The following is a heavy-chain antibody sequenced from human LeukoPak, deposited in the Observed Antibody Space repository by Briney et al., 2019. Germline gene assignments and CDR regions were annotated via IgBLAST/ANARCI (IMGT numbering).Heavy chain of an antibody. Sequence: GESLKISCKGSGYSFTSYWIGWVRRMPGKGLEWMGIIYPGDSDTRYSPSFQGQVTISADKSISTAYLQWSSLKASDTAMYYCARIDYSPHIYNYGMDVWGQGTTVTVSS. CDR1: GYSFTSYW. CDR3: ARIDYSPHIYNYGMDV. J-gene: IGHJ6*02. V-gene: IGHV5-51*01. D-gene: IGHD2-15*01. CDR2: IYPGDSDT.